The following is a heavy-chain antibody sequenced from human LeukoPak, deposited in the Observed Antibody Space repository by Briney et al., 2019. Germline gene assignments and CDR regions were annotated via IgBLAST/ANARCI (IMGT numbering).Heavy chain of an antibody. CDR2: IYSGTNT. D-gene: IGHD3-16*01. V-gene: IGHV3-53*01. Sequence: GGPLRLSCAASGFIVSSKYMSWVRQAPGKGLEWVSVIYSGTNTYYADSVQGRFSISRDTSRNTLYLQMNSLRAEDTAVYYCARLGPYYFDSWGQGTLVIVSS. CDR1: GFIVSSKY. CDR3: ARLGPYYFDS. J-gene: IGHJ4*02.